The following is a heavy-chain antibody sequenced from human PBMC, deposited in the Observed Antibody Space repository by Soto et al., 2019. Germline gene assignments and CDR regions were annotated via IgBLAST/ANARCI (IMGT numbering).Heavy chain of an antibody. CDR2: IRYNGSNK. J-gene: IGHJ6*02. CDR3: AKNPSTWVYYGMDV. Sequence: GGSLRLSCAASGFTFSSSGLHWVRQAPGKGLEWVALIRYNGSNKYYADSVKGRFTSSRDNSDNTMYLQMKSLRAEDTAIYYCAKNPSTWVYYGMDVWGQGTTVTVSS. V-gene: IGHV3-30*02. CDR1: GFTFSSSG. D-gene: IGHD6-13*01.